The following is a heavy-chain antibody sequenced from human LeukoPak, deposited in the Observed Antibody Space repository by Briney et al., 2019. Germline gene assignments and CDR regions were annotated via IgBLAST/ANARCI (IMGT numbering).Heavy chain of an antibody. CDR2: IMKDGGDK. Sequence: PGGSLRLSCAASGFTFTNYWMTWVRQAPGKGLEWVANIMKDGGDKQYVDSVSSRFIISRDNGKNSVYLQMNGLRAEDTAVYYCVRDRDFYVFDLWGQGTLVTVSS. CDR3: VRDRDFYVFDL. D-gene: IGHD3-10*02. J-gene: IGHJ4*02. V-gene: IGHV3-7*01. CDR1: GFTFTNYW.